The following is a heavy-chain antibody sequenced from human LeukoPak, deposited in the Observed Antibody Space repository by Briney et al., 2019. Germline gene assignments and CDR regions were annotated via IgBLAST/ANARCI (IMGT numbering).Heavy chain of an antibody. J-gene: IGHJ3*02. CDR3: ARDQGAPYSGSYYDAFDI. CDR2: ISWNSGSI. CDR1: GFTFDDYA. D-gene: IGHD1-26*01. V-gene: IGHV3-9*01. Sequence: GGSLRLSCAASGFTFDDYAMHWVRHAPGKGLEWVSGISWNSGSIGYADSVKGRFTISRDNAKNSLYLQMNSLRAEDTAVYYCARDQGAPYSGSYYDAFDIWGQGTMVTVSS.